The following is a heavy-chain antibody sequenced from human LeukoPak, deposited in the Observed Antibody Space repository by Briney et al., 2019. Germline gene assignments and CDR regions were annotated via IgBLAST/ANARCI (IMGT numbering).Heavy chain of an antibody. V-gene: IGHV1-18*01. CDR3: AREWVVLAAAIFY. J-gene: IGHJ4*02. CDR1: GYSFTDYG. D-gene: IGHD2-15*01. CDR2: MSPYNGNT. Sequence: ASVKVSCKASGYSFTDYGINWVRQAPGRGLEWMGWMSPYNGNTKYAQKFQGRVTMTRDTSISTAYMELSRLRSDDTAVYYCAREWVVLAAAIFYWGQGTLVTVSS.